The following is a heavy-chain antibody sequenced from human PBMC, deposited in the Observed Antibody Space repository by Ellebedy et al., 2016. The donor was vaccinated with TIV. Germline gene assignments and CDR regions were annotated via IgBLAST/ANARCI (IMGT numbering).Heavy chain of an antibody. CDR2: INPNSGGT. Sequence: AASVKVSCKASGYTFTGYYMHWVRQAPGQGPGWMGWINPNSGGTNYAQKFQGRVTMIRETSISTAYMELSSLRSDDTGVYYCARRSKPAGYTSTWAFDYWGQGILVTVSS. D-gene: IGHD6-13*01. J-gene: IGHJ4*02. CDR3: ARRSKPAGYTSTWAFDY. CDR1: GYTFTGYY. V-gene: IGHV1-2*02.